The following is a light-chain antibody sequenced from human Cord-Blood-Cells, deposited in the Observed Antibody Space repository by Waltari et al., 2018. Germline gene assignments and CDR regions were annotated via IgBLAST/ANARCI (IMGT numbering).Light chain of an antibody. CDR1: SSDVGGYNY. J-gene: IGLJ2*01. CDR2: DVS. Sequence: QSALTQPASVSGSPGQSITISCTGTSSDVGGYNYVSWYQQHPGKAPKLMLYDVSKRPSGVSNRFAGSKSGNTASLTISGLQAEDEADYYCSSYTSSSTYVVFGGGTKLTVL. V-gene: IGLV2-14*01. CDR3: SSYTSSSTYVV.